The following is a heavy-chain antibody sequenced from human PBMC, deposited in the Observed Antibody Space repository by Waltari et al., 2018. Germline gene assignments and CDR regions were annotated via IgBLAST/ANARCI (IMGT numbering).Heavy chain of an antibody. J-gene: IGHJ4*02. CDR3: ARRTIGSPFDY. Sequence: QVQLQESGPGLVKPSETLSLTCAVSGYSISSGYYWGWIRQPPGKGLEWIGSSYHSGSTYYNPSLKSRVTISVDTSKNQFSLKLSSVTAADTAVYYCARRTIGSPFDYWGQGTLVTVSS. CDR2: SYHSGST. V-gene: IGHV4-38-2*01. D-gene: IGHD3-9*01. CDR1: GYSISSGYY.